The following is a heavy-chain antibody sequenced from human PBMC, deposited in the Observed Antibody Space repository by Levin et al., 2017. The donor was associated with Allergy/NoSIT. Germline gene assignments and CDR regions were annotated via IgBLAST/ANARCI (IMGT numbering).Heavy chain of an antibody. D-gene: IGHD4-17*01. Sequence: GESLKISCKASGYTFTGYYMHWVRQAPGQGLEWMGRINPNSGGTNYAQKFQGRVTMTRDTSISTAYMELSRLRSDDTAVYYCASPMTTVPGVDAFDIWGQGTMVTVSS. CDR1: GYTFTGYY. J-gene: IGHJ3*02. CDR2: INPNSGGT. CDR3: ASPMTTVPGVDAFDI. V-gene: IGHV1-2*06.